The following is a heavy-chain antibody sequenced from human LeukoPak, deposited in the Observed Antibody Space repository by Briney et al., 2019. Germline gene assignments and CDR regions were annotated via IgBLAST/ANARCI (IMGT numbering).Heavy chain of an antibody. J-gene: IGHJ4*02. CDR3: ARAKPKNMVRGLIMRRESRYYFDY. CDR1: GFIFNSYG. D-gene: IGHD3-10*01. Sequence: PGGSLRLSCAASGFIFNSYGMHWVRQAPGKGLEWVAFIRYDGSNKYYADSVKGRFTISRDNSKSTLYIQMNSLRAEDTAVYYCARAKPKNMVRGLIMRRESRYYFDYWGQGTLVTVSS. V-gene: IGHV3-30*02. CDR2: IRYDGSNK.